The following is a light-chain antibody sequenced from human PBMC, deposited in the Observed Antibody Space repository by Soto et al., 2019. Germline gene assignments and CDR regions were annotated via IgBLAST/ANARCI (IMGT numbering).Light chain of an antibody. J-gene: IGKJ1*01. CDR3: QQHSHWPPWT. V-gene: IGKV3-11*01. CDR2: GAS. CDR1: QNVRTF. Sequence: EVVLTQSPATLSLSPGERATLSCRASQNVRTFLDWYQQKPGQAPRLLIYGASNRATGIPARFSGSGSGTDFPLTIISLEPEDFAVYYCQQHSHWPPWTFGLGTRVEIQ.